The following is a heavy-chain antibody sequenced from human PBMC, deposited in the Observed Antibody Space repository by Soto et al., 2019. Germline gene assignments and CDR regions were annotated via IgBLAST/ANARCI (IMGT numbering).Heavy chain of an antibody. CDR2: IIPIFGTA. CDR3: LLSLEYFDY. CDR1: GYTFSSYA. Sequence: SVKVSCKASGYTFSSYAIIWVRQAPGQGLEWMGGIIPIFGTANYAQKFQGRVTITADESTSTAYMELSSLRSEDTAVYYCLLSLEYFDYWGQGTLVTVSS. J-gene: IGHJ4*02. V-gene: IGHV1-69*13. D-gene: IGHD1-1*01.